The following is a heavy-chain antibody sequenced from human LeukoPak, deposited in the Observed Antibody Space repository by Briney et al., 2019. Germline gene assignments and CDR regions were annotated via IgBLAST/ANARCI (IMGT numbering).Heavy chain of an antibody. CDR3: ARDRPSGFHFDS. CDR2: INWNGGST. J-gene: IGHJ4*02. D-gene: IGHD3-10*01. V-gene: IGHV3-20*04. Sequence: GGSLRLSCVTSGFTFDDYGMSWVRQAPGKGLEWVSGINWNGGSTGYADSLQGRFTISRDNAKNSLYLQIYNLRAEDTAFYFCARDRPSGFHFDSWGQGTLVIVSS. CDR1: GFTFDDYG.